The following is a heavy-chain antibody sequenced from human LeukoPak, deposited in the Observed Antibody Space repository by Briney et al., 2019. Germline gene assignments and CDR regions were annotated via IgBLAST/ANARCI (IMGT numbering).Heavy chain of an antibody. D-gene: IGHD1-26*01. V-gene: IGHV3-9*01. CDR3: AKVYSPSRIVGATHGAFDI. CDR2: ISWNSGSI. Sequence: GRPLRLSCAASGFTFDDYAMHWVRQAPGKGLEWVSGISWNSGSIGYADSVKGRFTISRDNAKNSLYLQMNSLRAEDTALYYCAKVYSPSRIVGATHGAFDIWGQGTMVTVSS. CDR1: GFTFDDYA. J-gene: IGHJ3*02.